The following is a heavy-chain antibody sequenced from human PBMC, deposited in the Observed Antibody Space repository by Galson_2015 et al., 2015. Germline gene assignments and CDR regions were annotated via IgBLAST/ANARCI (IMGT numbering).Heavy chain of an antibody. CDR1: GFTFSSYA. CDR2: ISGSGGST. Sequence: SLRLSCAASGFTFSSYAMSWVRQAPGKGLEWVSAISGSGGSTYYADSVKGRFTISRGNSKNTLYLQMNSLRAEDTAVYYCAKGRVSGKRGLDSDYWGQGTLVTVSS. D-gene: IGHD3-10*01. V-gene: IGHV3-23*01. J-gene: IGHJ4*02. CDR3: AKGRVSGKRGLDSDY.